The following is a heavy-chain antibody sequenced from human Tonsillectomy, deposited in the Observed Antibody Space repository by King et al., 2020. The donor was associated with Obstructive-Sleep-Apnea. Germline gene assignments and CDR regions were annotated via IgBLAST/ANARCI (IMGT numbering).Heavy chain of an antibody. D-gene: IGHD1-26*01. CDR1: GFTFSSYS. V-gene: IGHV3-21*01. CDR3: ARRLKVGATRGSDY. CDR2: ISRTSSDI. J-gene: IGHJ4*02. Sequence: VQLVESGGGLVKPGGSLRLSCEVSGFTFSSYSMNWVRQAPGKGLEWVSYISRTSSDIYYADSLKGRFTISRDNAKNSLFLQMNSLTAEDTAVYYCARRLKVGATRGSDYWGQGTLVTVSS.